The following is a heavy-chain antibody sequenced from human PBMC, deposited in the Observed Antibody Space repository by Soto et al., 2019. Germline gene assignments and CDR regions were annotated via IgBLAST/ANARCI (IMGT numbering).Heavy chain of an antibody. CDR3: ARGRSGRPGMDV. D-gene: IGHD1-26*01. V-gene: IGHV4-34*01. CDR2: INHSGST. CDR1: CGSFSGYC. J-gene: IGHJ6*02. Sequence: PSETLSLTWALYCGSFSGYCWSWIRHPPGTGLEXIGEINHSGSTNHNPSLKIRVTISVETYKNQFSLKLSSVTAEDPAVYYCARGRSGRPGMDVWGQGATVTVSS.